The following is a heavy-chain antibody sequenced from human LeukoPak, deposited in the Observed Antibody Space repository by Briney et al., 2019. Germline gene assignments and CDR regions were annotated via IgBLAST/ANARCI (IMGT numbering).Heavy chain of an antibody. CDR2: IKSKTDGGTT. CDR1: GFTFSSYA. Sequence: GGSLRLSCAASGFTFSSYAMSWVRQVPGKGLEWVGRIKSKTDGGTTDYAAPVKGRFTISRDDSKNTLYLQMNSLKTEDTAVYYCTTDRDVKQWLPRGIDYWGQGTLVTVSS. V-gene: IGHV3-15*01. D-gene: IGHD6-19*01. CDR3: TTDRDVKQWLPRGIDY. J-gene: IGHJ4*02.